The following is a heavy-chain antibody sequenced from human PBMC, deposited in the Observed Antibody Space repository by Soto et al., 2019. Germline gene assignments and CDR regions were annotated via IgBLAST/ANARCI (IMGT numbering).Heavy chain of an antibody. V-gene: IGHV3-33*01. CDR3: SSSPPDQYGAGSYEDSPFC. D-gene: IGHD3-10*01. CDR2: IWYDGSNQ. J-gene: IGHJ4*02. CDR1: GFTFSSYG. Sequence: QVQLEESGGGWVKPGRSLRLSCAASGFTFSSYGMHWVRQAPGKGLEWVAVIWYDGSNQYYGDSVKGRFTISRDNSKNTLSLQTRSLDAEDTAGYYCSSSPPDQYGAGSYEDSPFCWGQGTLVTFCS.